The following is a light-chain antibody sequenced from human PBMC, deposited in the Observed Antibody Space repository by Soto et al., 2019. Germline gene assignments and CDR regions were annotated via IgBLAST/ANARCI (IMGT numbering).Light chain of an antibody. CDR1: QSISSY. V-gene: IGKV1-39*01. J-gene: IGKJ5*01. CDR2: AAS. CDR3: QQSYSTPIA. Sequence: DIQMTQSPSSLSASVGDRVTITCRARQSISSYSNWYQQKPGKAPKLLIYAASSLQSGVPSRFSGSGSGTDFTLTISSLQPEDFATYYCQQSYSTPIAFGQGTRLEIK.